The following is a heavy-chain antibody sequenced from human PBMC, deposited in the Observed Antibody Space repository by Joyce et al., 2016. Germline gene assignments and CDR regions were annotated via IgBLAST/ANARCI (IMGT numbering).Heavy chain of an antibody. Sequence: QVQLVQSGAEVKKPGSSVKVSCKASGGTFSSETFTWVRQAPGQGLEYMGRIIPILDIPNFAQRFQGRVTITADKSTNTAYMELSRLTSEDTAVYYCATMGDSGYYDYWGQGTLVTVSS. CDR1: GGTFSSET. J-gene: IGHJ4*02. CDR2: IIPILDIP. D-gene: IGHD1-26*01. CDR3: ATMGDSGYYDY. V-gene: IGHV1-69*02.